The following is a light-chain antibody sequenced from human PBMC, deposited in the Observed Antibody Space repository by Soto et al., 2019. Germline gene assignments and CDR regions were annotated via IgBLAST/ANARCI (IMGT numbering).Light chain of an antibody. CDR2: EVN. J-gene: IGLJ1*01. V-gene: IGLV2-8*01. CDR1: SSDVGGYKF. CDR3: SSYTDTNTYV. Sequence: QSVLTQPPSASGSPGQSVTISCTGTSSDVGGYKFVSWYQQHPGKAPKLIIYEVNRRPSGVPDRFSGSKSGNTASLTVSGLQDEDEADYYCSSYTDTNTYVFGSGTKLTVL.